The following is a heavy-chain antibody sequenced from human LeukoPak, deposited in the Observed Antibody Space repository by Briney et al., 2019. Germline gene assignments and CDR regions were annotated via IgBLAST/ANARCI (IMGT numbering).Heavy chain of an antibody. CDR2: ISCSSSYI. J-gene: IGHJ5*02. V-gene: IGHV3-21*01. CDR1: GFTFSSYS. CDR3: ARGYYDSSGYYLRWFDP. Sequence: GGSLRLSCAASGFTFSSYSMNWVRQAPGKGLEWVSSISCSSSYIYYADSVKGRFTISRDNAKNSLYLQMNSLRAEDTAVYYCARGYYDSSGYYLRWFDPWGQGTLVTVSS. D-gene: IGHD3-22*01.